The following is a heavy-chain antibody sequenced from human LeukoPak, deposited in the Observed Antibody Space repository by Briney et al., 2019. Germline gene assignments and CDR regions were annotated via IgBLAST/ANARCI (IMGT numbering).Heavy chain of an antibody. D-gene: IGHD1-14*01. CDR2: INHSGST. CDR3: ARSVGILRYFDY. J-gene: IGHJ4*02. CDR1: GGSFSGYY. Sequence: SETLSLTCAVYGGSFSGYYWSWIRQPPGKGLEWIGEINHSGSTYYNPSLKSRVTISVDTSKNQFSLKLSSVTAADTAVYYCARSVGILRYFDYWGQGTLVTVSS. V-gene: IGHV4-34*01.